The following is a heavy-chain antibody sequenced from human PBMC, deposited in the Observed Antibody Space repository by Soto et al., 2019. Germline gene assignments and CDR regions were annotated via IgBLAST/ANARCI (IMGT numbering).Heavy chain of an antibody. CDR1: GFTFSSFD. CDR2: IHRASTYI. CDR3: ARRAVTTYHFFDY. D-gene: IGHD4-17*01. Sequence: GGSLRLSCATSGFTFSSFDMDWVRQAPGKGLEWVSSIHRASTYIYYADSVRGRFTISRDNAKSSLCLQMNGLTVEDTAVYYCARRAVTTYHFFDYWGQGALVTVSS. J-gene: IGHJ4*02. V-gene: IGHV3-21*06.